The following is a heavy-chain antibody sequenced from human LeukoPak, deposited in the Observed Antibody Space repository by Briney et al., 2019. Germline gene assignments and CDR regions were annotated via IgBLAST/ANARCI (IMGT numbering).Heavy chain of an antibody. D-gene: IGHD1-1*01. J-gene: IGHJ4*02. CDR3: ARDIRGYIQSDGYFDY. CDR2: LSDAGRVT. Sequence: WGSLRLSCAASGFTFTSHAVHWVRQAPGKGLEWVAVLSDAGRVTLYSDSVKGRFTVSRDNPNNTLFLQMNSLRAEDSAVYYCARDIRGYIQSDGYFDYWGRGTLVTVSS. V-gene: IGHV3-30*04. CDR1: GFTFTSHA.